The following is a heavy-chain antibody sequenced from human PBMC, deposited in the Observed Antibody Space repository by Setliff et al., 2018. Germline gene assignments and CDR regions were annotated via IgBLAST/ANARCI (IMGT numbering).Heavy chain of an antibody. Sequence: SETLSLTCTVSGGSISSGNYFWDWIRQPPGKGLEWIGSIHYSGETFHNPSLKSRVSIFVDTSQNQFFLRLNSLTAADTAVYYCARTSYELCGYYGNRCDHHMDVWGKGSPVTVS. D-gene: IGHD3-3*01. V-gene: IGHV4-39*01. J-gene: IGHJ6*03. CDR1: GGSISSGNYF. CDR2: IHYSGET. CDR3: ARTSYELCGYYGNRCDHHMDV.